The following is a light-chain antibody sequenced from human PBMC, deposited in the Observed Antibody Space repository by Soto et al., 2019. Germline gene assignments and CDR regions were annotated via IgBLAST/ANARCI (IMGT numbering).Light chain of an antibody. Sequence: QAVVTHSPSVTVSPGGTVTLTCGSSTGAVTNGHYPYWFQQKPGQAPRTLIYDTTNRHSWTPARFSGSLPGGKAALTLSGAQPEDEAEYYCLLSYNGPYVFGTGTKVTVL. CDR3: LLSYNGPYV. CDR2: DTT. CDR1: TGAVTNGHY. J-gene: IGLJ1*01. V-gene: IGLV7-46*01.